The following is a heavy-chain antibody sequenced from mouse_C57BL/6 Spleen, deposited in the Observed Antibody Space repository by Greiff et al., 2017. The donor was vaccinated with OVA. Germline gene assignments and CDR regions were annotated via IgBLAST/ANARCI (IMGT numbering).Heavy chain of an antibody. V-gene: IGHV2-4*01. J-gene: IGHJ3*01. CDR1: GFSLTSYG. Sequence: VQRVESGPGLVQPSQSLSITCTVSGFSLTSYGVHWVRQPPGKGLEWLGVLWSGGSTDYNAAFISRLSISKDNSKSKVFFKMNSLQADDTAIYYCAKGTNWDAFAYWGQGTLVTVSA. CDR2: LWSGGST. CDR3: AKGTNWDAFAY. D-gene: IGHD4-1*01.